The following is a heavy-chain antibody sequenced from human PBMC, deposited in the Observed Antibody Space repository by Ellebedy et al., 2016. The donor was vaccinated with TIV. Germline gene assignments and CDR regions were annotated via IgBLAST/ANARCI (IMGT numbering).Heavy chain of an antibody. J-gene: IGHJ6*02. CDR2: IWFDGTKQ. Sequence: GGSLRLSCSASEFSFRTFAMHWVRQAPGKGLEWVAVIWFDGTKQYYADSVKGRFTISRDNSKSMLYLQMDSLRPDDTAVYYCARGGRLVTYMLYGMEVWGQGTTVTVFS. D-gene: IGHD2-21*02. V-gene: IGHV3-33*08. CDR3: ARGGRLVTYMLYGMEV. CDR1: EFSFRTFA.